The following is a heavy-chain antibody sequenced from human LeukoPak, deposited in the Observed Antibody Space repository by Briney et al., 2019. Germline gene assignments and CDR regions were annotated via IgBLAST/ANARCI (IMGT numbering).Heavy chain of an antibody. CDR1: GGSFSGYY. CDR2: IYHSGST. Sequence: SETLSLTCAVYGGSFSGYYWGWIRQPPGKGLEWIGSIYHSGSTYYNPSLKSRVTISVDTSKNQFSLKLSSVTAADTAVYYCARARDCSSTSCYNHDWFDPWGQGTLVTVSS. J-gene: IGHJ5*02. D-gene: IGHD2-2*02. CDR3: ARARDCSSTSCYNHDWFDP. V-gene: IGHV4-38-2*01.